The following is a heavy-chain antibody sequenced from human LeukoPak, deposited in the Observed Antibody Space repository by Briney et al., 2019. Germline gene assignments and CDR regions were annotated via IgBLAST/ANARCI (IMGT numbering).Heavy chain of an antibody. J-gene: IGHJ5*02. Sequence: GGSLRLSCAASGFTFSNSGMHWVRQAPGKGLEWVAVIAYDESSKFYADSVKGRFTISRDNSQNTLYLQMNSLRADDTAVYYCAKGGSGWSNWFDPWGEGTLVTVSS. CDR3: AKGGSGWSNWFDP. V-gene: IGHV3-30*18. D-gene: IGHD6-19*01. CDR1: GFTFSNSG. CDR2: IAYDESSK.